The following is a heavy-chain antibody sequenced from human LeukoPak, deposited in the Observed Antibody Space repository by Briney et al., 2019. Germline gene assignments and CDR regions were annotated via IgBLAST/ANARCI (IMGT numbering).Heavy chain of an antibody. V-gene: IGHV3-74*01. Sequence: GGCLRLSCAASGFTFSNYMMHWVRQAPGKGLVWVSRIKSDGITITYADSVKGRFPISRDNAKNMLYLQMNSLRAEDTAVYYCLRDLNWSLDQWGQGTLVTVSS. J-gene: IGHJ4*02. CDR2: IKSDGITI. CDR3: LRDLNWSLDQ. CDR1: GFTFSNYM. D-gene: IGHD1-20*01.